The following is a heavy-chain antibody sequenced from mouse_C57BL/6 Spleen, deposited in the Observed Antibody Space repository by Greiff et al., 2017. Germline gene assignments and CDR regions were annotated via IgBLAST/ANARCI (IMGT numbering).Heavy chain of an antibody. V-gene: IGHV1-69*01. CDR3: ARGITTVVARSMDY. CDR1: GYTFTSYW. CDR2: IDPSDSYT. Sequence: QVQLQQSGAELVMPGASVKLSCKASGYTFTSYWMHWVKQRPGQGLEWIGEIDPSDSYTNYNQKFKGKSTLTVDKSSSTAYMQLSSLTSEDSAVYYCARGITTVVARSMDYWGQGTSVTVSS. J-gene: IGHJ4*01. D-gene: IGHD1-1*01.